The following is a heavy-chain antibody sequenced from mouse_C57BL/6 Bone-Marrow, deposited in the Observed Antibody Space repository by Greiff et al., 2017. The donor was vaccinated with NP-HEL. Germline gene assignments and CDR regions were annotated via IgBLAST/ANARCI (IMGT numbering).Heavy chain of an antibody. CDR1: GYTFSSYW. J-gene: IGHJ4*01. V-gene: IGHV1-55*01. CDR3: ARWGGSSSRAMDY. Sequence: QVQLQQPGAELVKPGASVKMSCKASGYTFSSYWITWVKQRPGQGLEWIGDIYPGSGSTNYNERLKSKATLTVDTSSSTAYMQLSSLTSEDSAVYYCARWGGSSSRAMDYWGQGTSVTVSS. D-gene: IGHD1-1*01. CDR2: IYPGSGST.